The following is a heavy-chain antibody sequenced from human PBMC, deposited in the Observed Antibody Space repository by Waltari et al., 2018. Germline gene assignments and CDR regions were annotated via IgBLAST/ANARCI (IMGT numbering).Heavy chain of an antibody. V-gene: IGHV3-43D*04. CDR3: AKDGGSSSWYSFYYGMDV. J-gene: IGHJ6*02. Sequence: EVQLVESGGVVVQPGGSLRLSCAASGFTFDDYAMHWVSQAPGKGLEWVSLISWDVVSTYYADSVKGRFTISRDNSKNSLYLQMNSLRAEDTALYYCAKDGGSSSWYSFYYGMDVWGQGTTVTVSS. D-gene: IGHD6-13*01. CDR2: ISWDVVST. CDR1: GFTFDDYA.